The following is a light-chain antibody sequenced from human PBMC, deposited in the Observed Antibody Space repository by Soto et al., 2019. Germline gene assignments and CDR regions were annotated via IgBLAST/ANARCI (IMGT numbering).Light chain of an antibody. CDR1: SSDVGAYNY. CDR2: EVS. V-gene: IGLV2-14*01. CDR3: SSYTTSSTVV. Sequence: QSALTQPASVSGSPGQSITISCTGTSSDVGAYNYVSWYQQHPGKAPKLMIFEVSHRPSGVSNRFSGSKSGNTASLTISGLQAEDEADYYCSSYTTSSTVVFGGGTQLTVL. J-gene: IGLJ2*01.